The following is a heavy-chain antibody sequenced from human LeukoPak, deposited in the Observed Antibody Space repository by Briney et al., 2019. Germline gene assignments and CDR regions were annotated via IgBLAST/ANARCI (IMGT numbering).Heavy chain of an antibody. Sequence: PSETLSLTCAVSGGSISSSNWWSWVGQPPGKGREWIGESYHSGSTNYNPSLKRRVTISVDKSKNQFSLKLSSVTAADTAVYYCARALYDFWSGYLRGFDYWGQGTLVTVSS. CDR1: GGSISSSNW. CDR2: SYHSGST. D-gene: IGHD3-3*01. CDR3: ARALYDFWSGYLRGFDY. V-gene: IGHV4-4*02. J-gene: IGHJ4*02.